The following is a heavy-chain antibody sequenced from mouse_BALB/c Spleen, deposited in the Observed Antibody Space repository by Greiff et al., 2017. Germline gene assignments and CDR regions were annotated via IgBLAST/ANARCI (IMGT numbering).Heavy chain of an antibody. CDR3: ARRAITKVDY. J-gene: IGHJ2*01. CDR2: IYPGSGNT. D-gene: IGHD2-4*01. Sequence: VQRVESGAELARPGASVKLSCKASGYTFTDYYINWVKQRTGQGLEWIGEIYPGSGNTYYNEKFKGKATLTADKSSSTAYMQLSSLTSEDSAVYFCARRAITKVDYWGQGTTLTVSS. V-gene: IGHV1-77*01. CDR1: GYTFTDYY.